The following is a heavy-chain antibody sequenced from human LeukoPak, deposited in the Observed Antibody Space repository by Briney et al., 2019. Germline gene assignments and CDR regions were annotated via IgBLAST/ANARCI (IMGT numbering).Heavy chain of an antibody. D-gene: IGHD5-24*01. V-gene: IGHV3-7*01. CDR1: GFTFSNYW. CDR3: ARDGSPEASINYFDT. CDR2: IKQDGSEK. J-gene: IGHJ5*02. Sequence: GGSLRLSCAASGFTFSNYWMNWVRQAPGKGLEWVANIKQDGSEKYYVDSVKGRFTISRDNAKNSLYLEMNSLSADDTALYYCARDGSPEASINYFDTWGQGTPVTVSS.